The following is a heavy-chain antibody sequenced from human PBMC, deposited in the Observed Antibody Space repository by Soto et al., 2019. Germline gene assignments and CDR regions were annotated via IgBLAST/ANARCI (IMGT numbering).Heavy chain of an antibody. J-gene: IGHJ6*02. CDR2: ISYDGSNK. D-gene: IGHD3-3*01. CDR3: ARDYDFWSGGSYYYGMDV. CDR1: GFTFSSYA. V-gene: IGHV3-30-3*01. Sequence: QVQLVESGGGVVQPGRSLRLSCAASGFTFSSYAMHWVRQAPGKGLEWVAVISYDGSNKYYADSVKGRFTISRDNSKNTLYLQMNSLRAEDTAVYYCARDYDFWSGGSYYYGMDVWGQGTTVTVSS.